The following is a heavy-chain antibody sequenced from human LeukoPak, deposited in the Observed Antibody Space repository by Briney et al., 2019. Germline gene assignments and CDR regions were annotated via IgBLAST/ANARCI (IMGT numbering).Heavy chain of an antibody. CDR2: IYYSGST. V-gene: IGHV4-59*08. CDR1: GGSISSYY. D-gene: IGHD5-12*01. CDR3: ARHPIVATHPGDDY. Sequence: SGTLSLTCTVSGGSISSYYWSWIRQPPGKGLEWIGYIYYSGSTNYNPSLKSRVTISVDTSKNQFSLKLSSVTAADTAVYYCARHPIVATHPGDDYWGQGTLVTVSS. J-gene: IGHJ4*02.